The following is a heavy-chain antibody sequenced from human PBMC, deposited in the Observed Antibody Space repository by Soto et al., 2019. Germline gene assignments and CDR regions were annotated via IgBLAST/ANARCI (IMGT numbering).Heavy chain of an antibody. D-gene: IGHD6-19*01. CDR3: ARGPVAGHFDY. CDR2: ISYDGSNK. V-gene: IGHV3-30-3*01. CDR1: GFTFSSYA. J-gene: IGHJ4*02. Sequence: GGSLRLSCAASGFTFSSYAMHWVRQAPGKGLEWVAVISYDGSNKYYADSVKGRFTISRDNSKNTLYLQMNSLRAEDTAVYYCARGPVAGHFDYWGQGTLVTVSS.